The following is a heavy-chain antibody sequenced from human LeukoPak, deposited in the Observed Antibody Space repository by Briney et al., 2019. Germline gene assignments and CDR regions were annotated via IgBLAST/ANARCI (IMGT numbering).Heavy chain of an antibody. J-gene: IGHJ4*02. Sequence: GGSLRLSCAASGFTFSGYSMNWVRQAPGKGLEWVSSISTTSDYIHYADSLKGRVAIFRDNAKNSLYLQMNSLRAEDTAVYYCARGGIYSQGFDYWGQGPRSPSPQ. CDR3: ARGGIYSQGFDY. V-gene: IGHV3-21*01. CDR1: GFTFSGYS. CDR2: ISTTSDYI. D-gene: IGHD6-13*01.